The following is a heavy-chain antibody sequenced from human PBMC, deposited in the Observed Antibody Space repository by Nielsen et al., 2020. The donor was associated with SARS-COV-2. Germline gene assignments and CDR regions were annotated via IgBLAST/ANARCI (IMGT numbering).Heavy chain of an antibody. CDR1: EYTFTSDH. J-gene: IGHJ3*02. V-gene: IGHV1-46*01. Sequence: ASVKVSCKTSEYTFTSDHMHWVRQAPGQGFEWMGIINPSGDYTTYAQRFQGRVTMTEDTSTDTAYMELSSLRSEDTAVYYCATDSIDDRLHAFDIWGQGTMVTVSS. D-gene: IGHD3-9*01. CDR2: INPSGDYT. CDR3: ATDSIDDRLHAFDI.